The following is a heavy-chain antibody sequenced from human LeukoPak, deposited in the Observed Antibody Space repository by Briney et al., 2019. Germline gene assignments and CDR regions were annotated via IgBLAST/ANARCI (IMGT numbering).Heavy chain of an antibody. CDR2: ISGGGDIT. J-gene: IGHJ4*02. V-gene: IGHV3-23*01. D-gene: IGHD6-19*01. CDR3: AKVGAAVAGDFDY. CDR1: GFTFRNYA. Sequence: GGSLRLSCAASGFTFRNYAMTWVRQAPGKGLEWVSTISGGGDITHYADPVKGRFTISRDNSKNTLHLQMNSLRAEDTAVYYCAKVGAAVAGDFDYWGQGTLVTVSS.